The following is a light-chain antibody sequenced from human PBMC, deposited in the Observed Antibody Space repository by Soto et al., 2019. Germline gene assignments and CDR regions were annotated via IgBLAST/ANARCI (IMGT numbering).Light chain of an antibody. V-gene: IGLV1-47*02. Sequence: QPVLTQPPSASGTPGQRFTISCSGSTSNIGRNSVYWYQQLPGTAPKLVMYGDVQRPSGVPDRFSGSKSGTSASLAISGLRSEDEADYYCSSYAGSNTLGVFGSGTKLTVL. CDR1: TSNIGRNS. J-gene: IGLJ1*01. CDR2: GDV. CDR3: SSYAGSNTLGV.